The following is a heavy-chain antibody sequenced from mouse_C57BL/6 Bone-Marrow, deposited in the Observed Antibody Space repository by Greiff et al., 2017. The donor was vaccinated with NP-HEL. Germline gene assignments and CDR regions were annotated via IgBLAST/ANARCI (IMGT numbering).Heavy chain of an antibody. CDR2: ISNGGGST. V-gene: IGHV5-12*01. CDR3: ARQMSNYWYFDV. J-gene: IGHJ1*03. D-gene: IGHD2-5*01. CDR1: GFTFSDYY. Sequence: EVKLQESGGGLVQPGGSLKLSCAASGFTFSDYYMYWVRQTPEKRLEWVAYISNGGGSTYYPDTVKGRFTISRDNAKNTLYLQMSRLKSEDTAMYYCARQMSNYWYFDVWGTGTTVTVSS.